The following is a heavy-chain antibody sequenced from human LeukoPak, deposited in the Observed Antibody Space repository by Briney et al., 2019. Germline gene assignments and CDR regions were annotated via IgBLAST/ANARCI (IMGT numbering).Heavy chain of an antibody. J-gene: IGHJ6*03. D-gene: IGHD3-10*01. CDR3: ARGRSINYYYYYMDV. CDR2: INHSGST. V-gene: IGHV4-34*01. CDR1: GGSFNGYY. Sequence: SETLSLTCAVYGGSFNGYYWSWIRQPPGKGLEWIGEINHSGSTNYNPSLKSRVTISVDTSKNQFSLKLSSVTAADTAVYYCARGRSINYYYYYMDVWGKGTTVTVSS.